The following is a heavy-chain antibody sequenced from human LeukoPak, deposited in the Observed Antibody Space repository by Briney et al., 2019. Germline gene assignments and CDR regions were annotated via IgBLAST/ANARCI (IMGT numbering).Heavy chain of an antibody. D-gene: IGHD2-15*01. Sequence: GGSLRLSCAASGFTFSTYAMSWVRQAPGKGLECVSALSGNGNTIYYADSVKGRFTISRDNSKNTLSLQTNSLRAEDTAVYYCAREVVAATCYFDYWGQGTLVTVSS. V-gene: IGHV3-23*01. CDR1: GFTFSTYA. CDR3: AREVVAATCYFDY. CDR2: LSGNGNTI. J-gene: IGHJ4*03.